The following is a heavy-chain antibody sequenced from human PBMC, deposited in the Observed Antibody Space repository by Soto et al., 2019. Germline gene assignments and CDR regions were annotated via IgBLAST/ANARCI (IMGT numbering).Heavy chain of an antibody. CDR2: ISSSSSTI. V-gene: IGHV3-48*02. D-gene: IGHD3-22*01. Sequence: GGSLRLSCAASGFTFSSYSMNWVRQAPGKGLEWVSYISSSSSTIYYADSVKGRFTISRDNAKNSLYLQMNSLRDEDTAVYYCACLTAYYYDSSGYYPQGAWGQGTLVTVSS. CDR1: GFTFSSYS. CDR3: ACLTAYYYDSSGYYPQGA. J-gene: IGHJ5*02.